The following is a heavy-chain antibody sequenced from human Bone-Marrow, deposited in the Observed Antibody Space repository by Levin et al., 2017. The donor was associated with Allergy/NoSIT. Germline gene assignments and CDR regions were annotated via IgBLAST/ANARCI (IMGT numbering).Heavy chain of an antibody. V-gene: IGHV4-39*07. J-gene: IGHJ5*02. CDR3: ARVLTDADGGFSYGPYNWFDP. CDR1: GDSISSISYY. CDR2: VYYSGTA. D-gene: IGHD5-18*01. Sequence: SETLSLTCTVAGDSISSISYYWGWIRQPPGKGLEWIGSVYYSGTAYYNPSLKSRITISVDTSRNQFSLNLSSVTAADTAVYYCARVLTDADGGFSYGPYNWFDPWGQGTLVTVSS.